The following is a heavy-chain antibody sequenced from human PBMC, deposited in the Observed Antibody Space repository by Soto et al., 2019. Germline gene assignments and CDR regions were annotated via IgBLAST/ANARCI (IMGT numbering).Heavy chain of an antibody. J-gene: IGHJ4*02. CDR3: AGSANYYDSSGYRYFDY. CDR2: IIPIFGTA. CDR1: GGTFSSYA. D-gene: IGHD3-22*01. Sequence: QVQLVQSGAEVKKPGSSVKVSCKASGGTFSSYAISWVRQAPGQGLEWMGGIIPIFGTANYAQKFQGRVTITADECTSTAYMELSSLRSEDTAVYYCAGSANYYDSSGYRYFDYWGQGTLVTVSS. V-gene: IGHV1-69*01.